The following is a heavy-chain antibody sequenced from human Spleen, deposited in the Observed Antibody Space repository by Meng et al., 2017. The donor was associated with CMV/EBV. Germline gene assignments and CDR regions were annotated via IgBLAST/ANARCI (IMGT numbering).Heavy chain of an antibody. Sequence: GGSLRLSCEASGFTFSRYTLNWVRQTPGKGLEWVSSISSTGSYIYYAGSVKGRFTISRDNAKNSLYLQMNSLRAEDTAVYYCARDQEKHISASGSLDYWGQGTLVTVSS. CDR3: ARDQEKHISASGSLDY. J-gene: IGHJ4*02. V-gene: IGHV3-21*01. CDR2: ISSTGSYI. CDR1: GFTFSRYT. D-gene: IGHD6-13*01.